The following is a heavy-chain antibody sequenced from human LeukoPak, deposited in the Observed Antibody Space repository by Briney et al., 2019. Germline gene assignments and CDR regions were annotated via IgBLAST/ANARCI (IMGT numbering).Heavy chain of an antibody. CDR3: ARDLRTPSDTNIAIDY. CDR1: GFTFSSYW. CDR2: INNDGRSA. V-gene: IGHV3-74*01. Sequence: GGSLRLSRAASGFTFSSYWMHWVRQGPGMGLVWVSRINNDGRSANYADSVKGRFTISRDNAKNTLYLQMNSLRAEDTAVYYCARDLRTPSDTNIAIDYWGQGTLVTVSS. D-gene: IGHD4-23*01. J-gene: IGHJ4*02.